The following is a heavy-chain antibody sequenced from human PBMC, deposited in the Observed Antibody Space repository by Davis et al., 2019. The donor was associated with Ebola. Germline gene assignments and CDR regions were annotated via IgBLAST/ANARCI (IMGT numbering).Heavy chain of an antibody. CDR3: AISYCGGNCFSEHYFDY. V-gene: IGHV5-51*01. CDR1: GYMFTNYW. J-gene: IGHJ4*02. D-gene: IGHD2-21*01. CDR2: IYPRDSDV. Sequence: GESLKISCKTSGYMFTNYWIAWVRQKPGSGLEWMGLIYPRDSDVRYNSSFQGQVSISADKSVTTAYLQWRSLQASDAALYYCAISYCGGNCFSEHYFDYWGQGTLVTVSS.